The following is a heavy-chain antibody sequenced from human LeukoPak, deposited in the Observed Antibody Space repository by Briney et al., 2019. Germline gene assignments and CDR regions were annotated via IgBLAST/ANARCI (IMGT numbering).Heavy chain of an antibody. CDR3: ARDSPMVVPFDY. Sequence: TSETLSLTCTVSGASTNDNNYYWGWIRQPPGKGLEWIGSVFYTGSTYYNPSLKSRVTISIDTSKNQFSLDLTFVTAADTAVYYCARDSPMVVPFDYWGQGALVTVSS. D-gene: IGHD3-10*01. CDR2: VFYTGST. J-gene: IGHJ4*02. CDR1: GASTNDNNYY. V-gene: IGHV4-39*07.